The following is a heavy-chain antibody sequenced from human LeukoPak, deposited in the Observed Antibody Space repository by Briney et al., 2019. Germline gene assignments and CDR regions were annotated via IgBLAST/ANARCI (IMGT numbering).Heavy chain of an antibody. CDR3: ARGLSITMRVVVIPHFDY. CDR2: INPSGGST. V-gene: IGHV1-46*01. D-gene: IGHD3-22*01. CDR1: GYTFSSYY. Sequence: PGASVKVSCKASGYTFSSYYMHRVRQAPGQGLEWMGIINPSGGSTSYAQKFQGRVTMTRDTSTSTVYMELSSLRSEDTAVYYCARGLSITMRVVVIPHFDYWGQGTLVTVSS. J-gene: IGHJ4*02.